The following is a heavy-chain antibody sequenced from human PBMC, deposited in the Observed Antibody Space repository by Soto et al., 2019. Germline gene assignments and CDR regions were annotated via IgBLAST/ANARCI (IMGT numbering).Heavy chain of an antibody. D-gene: IGHD3-10*01. CDR2: ISSTSRYI. J-gene: IGHJ4*02. V-gene: IGHV3-21*01. CDR3: ARGLSGFGELWD. Sequence: EVQLVESGGGLVKPGGSLRLSCAASGFTFSDYTMSWVRLTPGKGLEWVSSISSTSRYIYYTDSVKGRFTSSRDNAKNALYLQMDSLTPEDTAVFYCARGLSGFGELWDCGQGTLVTVSS. CDR1: GFTFSDYT.